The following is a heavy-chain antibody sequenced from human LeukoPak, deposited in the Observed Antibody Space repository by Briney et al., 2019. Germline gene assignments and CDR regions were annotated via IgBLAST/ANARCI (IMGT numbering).Heavy chain of an antibody. CDR2: ISGSGSA. J-gene: IGHJ4*02. D-gene: IGHD5/OR15-5a*01. CDR1: GFTFSSYG. Sequence: GGSLRLSCAASGFTFSSYGLSWVRQAPGKGLEWVSVISGSGSAYYADSVKGRFTISRDSSKNTLYLQMNSLSAEDTAVYYCARGFSVYARSYFDFWGQGTLVSVSS. V-gene: IGHV3-23*01. CDR3: ARGFSVYARSYFDF.